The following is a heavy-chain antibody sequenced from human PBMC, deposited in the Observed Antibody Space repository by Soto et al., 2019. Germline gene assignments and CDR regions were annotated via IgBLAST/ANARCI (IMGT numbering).Heavy chain of an antibody. CDR1: GFIFTSYW. D-gene: IGHD6-13*01. CDR3: ARQHVAAAAGTHYYYYGMDV. CDR2: LNPKDSFA. V-gene: IGHV5-10-1*01. J-gene: IGHJ6*02. Sequence: GESLKISCKASGFIFTSYWLSWVRQMPGKGLEWMGMLNPKDSFANYSPSFRGHVTISPDTSVTTAYLKWSSLKASDTAMYYCARQHVAAAAGTHYYYYGMDVWGQGTTVTVSS.